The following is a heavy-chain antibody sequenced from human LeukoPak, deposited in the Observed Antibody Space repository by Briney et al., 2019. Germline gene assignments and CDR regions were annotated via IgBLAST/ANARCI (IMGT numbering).Heavy chain of an antibody. D-gene: IGHD3-10*01. Sequence: PSETLSLTCAVYGGSFSGYYWIWIRQPPGKGLEWIGEINHSGSTNYNPSLKSRVTISVDTSKNQFSLKLSSVTAADTAVYYCASSYGSGLLDYWGQGTLVTVSS. CDR1: GGSFSGYY. J-gene: IGHJ4*02. CDR2: INHSGST. V-gene: IGHV4-34*01. CDR3: ASSYGSGLLDY.